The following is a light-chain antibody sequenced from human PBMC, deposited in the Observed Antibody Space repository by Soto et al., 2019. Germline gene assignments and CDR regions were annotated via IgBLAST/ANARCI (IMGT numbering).Light chain of an antibody. CDR1: QSVSSSY. V-gene: IGKV3-20*01. Sequence: MVLTQSPGTLALSPGERPTLSCRASQSVSSSYLAWYQQKPGQAPRLLIYGASSRATGIPDRFSGSGSGTDFPLTINSLEPEDFAVYYCQQYGSSRSITFGQGTQVDIK. J-gene: IGKJ1*01. CDR2: GAS. CDR3: QQYGSSRSIT.